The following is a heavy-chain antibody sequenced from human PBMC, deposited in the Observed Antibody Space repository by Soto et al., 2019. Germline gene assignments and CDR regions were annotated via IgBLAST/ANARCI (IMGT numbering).Heavy chain of an antibody. CDR3: VRDFRGAVAGSEFDH. CDR2: ISHDGNTH. Sequence: VQMVESGGGVVQPGKSLRLSCETSGFTFKFYGMHWVRQAPGKGLECVAVISHDGNTHYYADSVKGRFTISRDNAMNRLYLQMDSLRADDTGVYYCVRDFRGAVAGSEFDHWGQGTLVTVSS. V-gene: IGHV3-30*03. D-gene: IGHD6-19*01. CDR1: GFTFKFYG. J-gene: IGHJ4*02.